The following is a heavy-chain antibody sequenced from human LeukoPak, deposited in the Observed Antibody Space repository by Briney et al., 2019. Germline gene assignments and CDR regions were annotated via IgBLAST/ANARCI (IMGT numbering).Heavy chain of an antibody. Sequence: GGSLRLSCAASGFTFDDYAMHWVRQAPGKGLEWVSLISWDGGSTYYADSVKGRFTISRDNSKNSLYLQMNSLRAEDTAVYYCARDLSRYYYDSSGGRGGYWGQGTLVTVSS. CDR1: GFTFDDYA. V-gene: IGHV3-43D*03. D-gene: IGHD3-22*01. J-gene: IGHJ4*02. CDR2: ISWDGGST. CDR3: ARDLSRYYYDSSGGRGGY.